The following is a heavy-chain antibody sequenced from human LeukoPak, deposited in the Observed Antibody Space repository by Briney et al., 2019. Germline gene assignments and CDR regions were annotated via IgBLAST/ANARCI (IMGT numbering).Heavy chain of an antibody. CDR3: ARLTKGRFFDYVFDF. CDR1: GDSVSDSIHY. CDR2: IYYTGST. Sequence: SETLSLTSTVSGDSVSDSIHYWGWIRQPPGKGLEWIGNIYYTGSTYSNPSLRSRVPMSVDTSKNQFSLKMSSVTAADTAVYYCARLTKGRFFDYVFDFWGQGTLLTVSS. J-gene: IGHJ4*02. D-gene: IGHD3-9*01. V-gene: IGHV4-39*01.